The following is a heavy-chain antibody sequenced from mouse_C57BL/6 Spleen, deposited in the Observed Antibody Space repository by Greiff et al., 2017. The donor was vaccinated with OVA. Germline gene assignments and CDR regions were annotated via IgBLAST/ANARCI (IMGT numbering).Heavy chain of an antibody. J-gene: IGHJ2*01. V-gene: IGHV1-22*01. D-gene: IGHD1-1*01. CDR3: ARFDYYGSSYENY. Sequence: DVQLQESGPELVKPGASVKMSCKASGYTFTDYNMHWVKQSHGKSLEWIGYINPNNGGTSYNQKFKGKATLTVNKSSSTAYMELRSLTSEDSAVYYCARFDYYGSSYENYWGQGTTLTVSS. CDR1: GYTFTDYN. CDR2: INPNNGGT.